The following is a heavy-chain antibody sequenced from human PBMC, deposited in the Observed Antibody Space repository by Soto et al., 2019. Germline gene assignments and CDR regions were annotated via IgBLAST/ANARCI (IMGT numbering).Heavy chain of an antibody. V-gene: IGHV4-31*03. J-gene: IGHJ5*02. CDR3: ARFWDYDILTGYYFWFDP. D-gene: IGHD3-9*01. CDR2: IYYSGST. Sequence: PSETLSLTCTVSGGSISSGGYYWSWIRQHPGKGLEWIGYIYYSGSTYYNPSLKSRVTISVDTSKNQFSLKLSSVTAADTAVYYCARFWDYDILTGYYFWFDPWGQGTLVTVSS. CDR1: GGSISSGGYY.